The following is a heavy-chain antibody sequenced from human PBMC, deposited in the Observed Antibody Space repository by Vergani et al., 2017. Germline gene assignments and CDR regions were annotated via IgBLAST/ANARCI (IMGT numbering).Heavy chain of an antibody. Sequence: EVQLLESGGGLVQPGGSLRLSCAASGFTFIMHAMSWVRQAPGKGLEWVSTLSASDRRTHYADSVKGRFTISRDNSKNTLYLQMNSLRAEDTAVYYCADSSSGYWGQGTLVTVSS. V-gene: IGHV3-23*01. CDR2: LSASDRRT. CDR3: ADSSSGY. D-gene: IGHD6-6*01. J-gene: IGHJ4*02. CDR1: GFTFIMHA.